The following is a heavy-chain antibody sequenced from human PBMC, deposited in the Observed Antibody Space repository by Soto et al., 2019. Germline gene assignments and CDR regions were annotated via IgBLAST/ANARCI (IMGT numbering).Heavy chain of an antibody. D-gene: IGHD3-10*01. Sequence: EVQLLESGGGLVQPGGSLRLSCAASGFTFSSYAMSWVRQAPGKGLEGVSAISGSGGSTYYADSVKGRFTISRDNSKNTLYLQMNSLRAEDTAVYYCAKAGGGFGELLRVFDYWGQGTLVTVSS. V-gene: IGHV3-23*01. CDR2: ISGSGGST. CDR3: AKAGGGFGELLRVFDY. J-gene: IGHJ4*02. CDR1: GFTFSSYA.